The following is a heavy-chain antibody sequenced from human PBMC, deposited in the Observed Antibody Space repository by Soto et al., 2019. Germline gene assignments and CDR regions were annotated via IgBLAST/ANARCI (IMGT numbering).Heavy chain of an antibody. CDR2: ISYDGSNK. V-gene: IGHV3-30*01. CDR1: GFTFTSYA. Sequence: QVQLVESGGGVVQPGRSLRLSCAASGFTFTSYAMHSVRQAPGKGLEWVAVISYDGSNKYYADSVKGRFTISRDNSMNTVYLQMNSLRGEDTAVYYCARVLMDYDFWTGYRKWGQGTLVTVSS. J-gene: IGHJ4*02. CDR3: ARVLMDYDFWTGYRK. D-gene: IGHD3-3*01.